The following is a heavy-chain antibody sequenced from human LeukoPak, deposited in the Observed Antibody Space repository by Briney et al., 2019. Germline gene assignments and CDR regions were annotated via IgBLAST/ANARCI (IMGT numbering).Heavy chain of an antibody. V-gene: IGHV1-69*10. CDR3: ARGGHSYGRYRFQH. D-gene: IGHD5-18*01. CDR2: IIHILGIA. Sequence: GASVKLSCKASGGTFSSYAMSWVRQAPGQGLEWVGGIIHILGIADYAQKFQGRVTITADKSTSTAYMELSSLRSEDTALYYCARGGHSYGRYRFQHWGQGTLVTVSS. J-gene: IGHJ1*01. CDR1: GGTFSSYA.